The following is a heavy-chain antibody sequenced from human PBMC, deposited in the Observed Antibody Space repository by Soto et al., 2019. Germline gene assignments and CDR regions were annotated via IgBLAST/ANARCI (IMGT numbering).Heavy chain of an antibody. CDR2: IYHSGST. Sequence: TLSHSNAVSGGPISSGGYSWGWIRQPPGKGLEWIGYIYHSGSTYYNPSLKSRVTISVDWSKNQFSLKLSSVTAADTAVYYCARVPDRWGQGTLVTVS. CDR3: ARVPDR. CDR1: GGPISSGGYS. V-gene: IGHV4-30-2*01. J-gene: IGHJ5*02. D-gene: IGHD2-2*01.